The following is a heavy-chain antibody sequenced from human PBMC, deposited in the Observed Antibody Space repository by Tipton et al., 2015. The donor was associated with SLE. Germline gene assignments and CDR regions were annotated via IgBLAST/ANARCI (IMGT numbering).Heavy chain of an antibody. CDR3: ATFFGHSSASPDALDI. J-gene: IGHJ3*02. CDR1: GASINSNY. D-gene: IGHD6-6*01. CDR2: LYTSGTT. Sequence: LRLSCTVSGASINSNYWTWIRQPPGKGLEWIGYLYTSGTTKYNPSLQSRVTISVDTPKNQFPLKLNSVTAADTAVYYCATFFGHSSASPDALDIWGQGTMVTVSS. V-gene: IGHV4-4*08.